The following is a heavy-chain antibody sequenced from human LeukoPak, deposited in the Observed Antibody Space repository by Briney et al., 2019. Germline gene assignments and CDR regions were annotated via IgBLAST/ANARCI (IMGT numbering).Heavy chain of an antibody. CDR1: GFTFSSYS. J-gene: IGHJ4*02. CDR3: AKAYYYDSSGYYYPGDY. V-gene: IGHV3-21*04. D-gene: IGHD3-22*01. Sequence: GGSLRLSCAASGFTFSSYSMNWVRQAPGKGLEWVSSISSSSSYIYYADSVKGRFTISRDNSKNTLYLQMNSLRAEDTAVYYCAKAYYYDSSGYYYPGDYWGQGTLVTVSS. CDR2: ISSSSSYI.